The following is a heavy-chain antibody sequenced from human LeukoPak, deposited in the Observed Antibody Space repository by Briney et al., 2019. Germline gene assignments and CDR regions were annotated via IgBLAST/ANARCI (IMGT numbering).Heavy chain of an antibody. V-gene: IGHV1-69*13. CDR1: GGTFSSYA. D-gene: IGHD1-7*01. CDR2: IIPIFGTA. J-gene: IGHJ4*02. Sequence: SVKVSCKASGGTFSSYAISWVRQAPGQGLEWMGGIIPIFGTANYAQKFQGRVTITADDSTSTAYMELSSLRSEDTAVYYCARLPPYNWNYDATDYWGQGTLVTVSS. CDR3: ARLPPYNWNYDATDY.